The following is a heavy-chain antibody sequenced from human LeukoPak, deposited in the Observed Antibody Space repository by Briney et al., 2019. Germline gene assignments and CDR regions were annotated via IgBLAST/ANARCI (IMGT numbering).Heavy chain of an antibody. CDR2: ISGSGNGT. J-gene: IGHJ4*02. Sequence: GGSLRLSCTASGFTFSTYAMNWVRQAPGNGLEWLSGISGSGNGTYYADSVKGRFIISRDNSKNMVYLQMNSLTVEDTATYYCAKPTMSAFDSWGQGTLLIVSS. CDR3: AKPTMSAFDS. CDR1: GFTFSTYA. V-gene: IGHV3-23*01. D-gene: IGHD5-24*01.